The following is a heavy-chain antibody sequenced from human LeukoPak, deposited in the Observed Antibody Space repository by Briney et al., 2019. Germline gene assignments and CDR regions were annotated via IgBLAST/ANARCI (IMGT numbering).Heavy chain of an antibody. D-gene: IGHD5-12*01. Sequence: GSLRLSCAASGFTFSSYWMHWVRQTPGKGLVWVSGIQSDGSTTTYADFVEGRFTISRDNAKNTLFLQMNSLRAEDTAVYYCARDRGYVPDCSGQGTLVTVSS. CDR1: GFTFSSYW. J-gene: IGHJ4*02. CDR2: IQSDGSTT. CDR3: ARDRGYVPDC. V-gene: IGHV3-74*03.